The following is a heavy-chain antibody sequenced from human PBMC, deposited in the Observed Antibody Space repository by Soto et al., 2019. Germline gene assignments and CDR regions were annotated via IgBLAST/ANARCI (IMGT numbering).Heavy chain of an antibody. CDR2: IFHKFGTT. J-gene: IGHJ6*02. V-gene: IGHV1-69*01. CDR1: GDTDTNYV. Sequence: QVQLVQSGAEVKKPWSSVKVSCKASGDTDTNYVISWVRQAPGQGLEWMGGIFHKFGTTYSAQKLQDRLTITADERTSTVYMQLSSLILDDTAVYYCEAEMTFWKLSVVWGQGTTVTVSS. CDR3: EAEMTFWKLSVV. D-gene: IGHD3-3*01.